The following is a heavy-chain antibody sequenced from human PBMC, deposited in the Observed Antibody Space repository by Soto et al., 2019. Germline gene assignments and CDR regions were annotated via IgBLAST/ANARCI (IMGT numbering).Heavy chain of an antibody. J-gene: IGHJ4*02. CDR3: ARHSTGYYYSYFDY. CDR2: VFYSGGT. CDR1: GDSITDSTYY. V-gene: IGHV4-39*01. D-gene: IGHD3-22*01. Sequence: SETLSLTCTVSGDSITDSTYYWAWIRQPPGKGLEWIGSVFYSGGTHYNPSRKSRVTISVDTSKNQFSLKVRSVTAADTAVYYCARHSTGYYYSYFDYWSPGTLVTVSS.